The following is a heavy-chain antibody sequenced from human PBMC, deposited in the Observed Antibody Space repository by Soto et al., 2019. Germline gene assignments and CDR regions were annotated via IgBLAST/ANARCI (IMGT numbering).Heavy chain of an antibody. D-gene: IGHD1-1*01. CDR3: ARGNFCNWFFDL. CDR1: GFTFSSHA. J-gene: IGHJ2*01. V-gene: IGHV3-23*01. Sequence: ELQLLESGGGLVQPGGSLKLSCAASGFTFSSHAMSWVRQAPGKGLEWVSGIREGGDDPHYADSVKGRLIISRDNSKNTLYLQMNSLRAEDTAVYYCARGNFCNWFFDLWGRGTLVTVSS. CDR2: IREGGDDP.